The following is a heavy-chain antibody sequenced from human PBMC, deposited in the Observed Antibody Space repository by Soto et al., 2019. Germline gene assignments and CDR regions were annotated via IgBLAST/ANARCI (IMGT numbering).Heavy chain of an antibody. CDR1: GFTVSSNY. D-gene: IGHD3-10*01. Sequence: GGSLRLSCAASGFTVSSNYMSWVRQAPGKGLEWVSVIYSGGSTYYADSVKGRFTISRDNSKNTLYLQMNSLRAEDAAVYYCARDLGYGESDYWGQGTLVTVSS. V-gene: IGHV3-66*01. J-gene: IGHJ4*02. CDR2: IYSGGST. CDR3: ARDLGYGESDY.